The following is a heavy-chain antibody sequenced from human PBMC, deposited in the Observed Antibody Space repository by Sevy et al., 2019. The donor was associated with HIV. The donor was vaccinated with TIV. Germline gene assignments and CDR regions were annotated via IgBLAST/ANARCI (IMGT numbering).Heavy chain of an antibody. CDR2: ISYDGSNK. D-gene: IGHD6-19*01. V-gene: IGHV3-30-3*01. Sequence: GGSLRLSCAASGFTFSSYAMHWVRQAPGKGLEWVAVISYDGSNKYYADSVKGRFTISRDNSKNTLCLQMNSLRAEDTAVYYCARGIAVAGGIAGDSVFDYWGQGTLVTVSS. CDR1: GFTFSSYA. CDR3: ARGIAVAGGIAGDSVFDY. J-gene: IGHJ4*02.